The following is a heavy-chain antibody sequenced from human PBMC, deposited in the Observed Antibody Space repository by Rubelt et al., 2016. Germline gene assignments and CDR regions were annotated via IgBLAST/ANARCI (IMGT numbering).Heavy chain of an antibody. CDR3: AKGYSGSYDSSSDY. Sequence: EVQLLESGGGLAQPGGSLRLSCAASRFTFDNYAMSWVRQAPGKGLEWVSTISASGGSTYYADSVKGRFTISRDDSKNTLELQMNGRRVEDTAVYYCAKGYSGSYDSSSDYWGQGTLVTVSS. D-gene: IGHD1-26*01. CDR2: ISASGGST. CDR1: RFTFDNYA. V-gene: IGHV3-23*01. J-gene: IGHJ4*02.